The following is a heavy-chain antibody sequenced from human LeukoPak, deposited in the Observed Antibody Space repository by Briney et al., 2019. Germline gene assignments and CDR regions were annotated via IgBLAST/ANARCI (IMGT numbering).Heavy chain of an antibody. CDR1: GGTFSYYS. Sequence: SVKVSCKDTGGTFSYYSISWVRQAPGQGLEWLGSIIPLYGTTKSAQKFLGRVTNTADKSTNTLYMELDSLTSDDTAVYYCVREEGTSGAFDIWGQGTLVTVSS. J-gene: IGHJ3*02. CDR3: VREEGTSGAFDI. CDR2: IIPLYGTT. V-gene: IGHV1-69*06. D-gene: IGHD3-10*01.